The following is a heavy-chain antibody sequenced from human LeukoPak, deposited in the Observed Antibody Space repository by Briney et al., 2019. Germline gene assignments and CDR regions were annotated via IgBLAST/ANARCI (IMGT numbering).Heavy chain of an antibody. CDR2: ISAYDGNT. CDR3: ARSVPASYNASYCSSTSCYKLGDY. J-gene: IGHJ4*02. CDR1: GYTFTSYG. D-gene: IGHD2-2*02. V-gene: IGHV1-18*01. Sequence: ASVKVSCKASGYTFTSYGISWVRQAHGQGLEWMGWISAYDGNTNYAQKLQGRVTMTTDTSTSTAYMELRSLRSDDTAVYYCARSVPASYNASYCSSTSCYKLGDYWGQGTLVTVSS.